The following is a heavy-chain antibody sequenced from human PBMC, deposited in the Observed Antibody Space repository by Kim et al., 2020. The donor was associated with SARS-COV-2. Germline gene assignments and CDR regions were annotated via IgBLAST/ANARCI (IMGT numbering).Heavy chain of an antibody. CDR1: GYSFTSYW. J-gene: IGHJ3*02. Sequence: GESLKISCKGSGYSFTSYWIGWVRQMPGKGLEWMGIIYPGDSDTKYSPSFQGQVTISVDKSISTAYLQWSSLKASDTAMYYCAKSIIVGDLQNAFDIWGQGTMVTVSS. CDR2: IYPGDSDT. V-gene: IGHV5-51*01. D-gene: IGHD1-26*01. CDR3: AKSIIVGDLQNAFDI.